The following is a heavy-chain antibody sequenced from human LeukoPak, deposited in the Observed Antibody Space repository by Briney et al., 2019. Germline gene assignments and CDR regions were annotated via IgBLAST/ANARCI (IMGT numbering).Heavy chain of an antibody. CDR1: GGSISSYY. J-gene: IGHJ3*02. CDR2: IYYSGST. Sequence: SETLSLTCTVSGGSISSYYWSWIRQPPGKGLEWIGSIYYSGSTYYNPSLKSRVTISVDTSKNQFSLKLSSVTAADTAVYYCARIDRITIFGVVIPDAFDIWGQGTMVTVSS. D-gene: IGHD3-3*01. V-gene: IGHV4-39*01. CDR3: ARIDRITIFGVVIPDAFDI.